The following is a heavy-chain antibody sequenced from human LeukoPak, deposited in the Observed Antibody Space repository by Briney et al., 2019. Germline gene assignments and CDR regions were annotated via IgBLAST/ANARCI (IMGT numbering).Heavy chain of an antibody. V-gene: IGHV5-51*01. CDR3: ARRAGNSGYFSDAFDI. CDR2: IYPGDSDT. D-gene: IGHD3-22*01. Sequence: GESLKISCKGSGYNFTSYWIGWVRQMPGKGLEWMGIIYPGDSDTRYSPSFQGQVTISADKSITTAYLQWSSLKASDTAMFYCARRAGNSGYFSDAFDIWGQGTMVTVSS. J-gene: IGHJ3*02. CDR1: GYNFTSYW.